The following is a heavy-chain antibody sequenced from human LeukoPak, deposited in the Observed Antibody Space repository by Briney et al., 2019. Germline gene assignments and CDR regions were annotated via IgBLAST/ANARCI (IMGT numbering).Heavy chain of an antibody. CDR1: GFTFSSYS. CDR3: ATGAVRRVIRYYYMDV. J-gene: IGHJ6*03. V-gene: IGHV3-48*01. Sequence: AGGSLRLSCAASGFTFSSYSMNWVRQAPGKGLEWVSYISSSSSTIYYADSVKGRFTISRDNAKNSLYLQMNSLRAEDTAVYYCATGAVRRVIRYYYMDVWGKGTTVTVSS. CDR2: ISSSSSTI. D-gene: IGHD3-10*01.